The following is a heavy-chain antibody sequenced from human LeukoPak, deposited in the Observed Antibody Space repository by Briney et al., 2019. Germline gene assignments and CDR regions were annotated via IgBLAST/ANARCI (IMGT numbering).Heavy chain of an antibody. D-gene: IGHD3-22*01. CDR2: IYSGGST. CDR3: AKNRRSYDWLLLIDY. Sequence: GGSLRLSCAASGFTVGSNYMSWVRQAPGKGLEWVSIIYSGGSTFYADSVKGRFTISRDNSKNTLYLQMNSLRAEDTAVYYCAKNRRSYDWLLLIDYWGQGTLVTVSS. V-gene: IGHV3-66*02. J-gene: IGHJ4*02. CDR1: GFTVGSNY.